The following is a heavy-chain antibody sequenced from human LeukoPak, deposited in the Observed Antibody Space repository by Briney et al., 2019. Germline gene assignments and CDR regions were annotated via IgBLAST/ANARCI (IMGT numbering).Heavy chain of an antibody. CDR2: IYYSGST. CDR1: GGSFSGYY. CDR3: ARGSSSWYQLGAFDI. V-gene: IGHV4-59*01. D-gene: IGHD6-13*01. J-gene: IGHJ3*02. Sequence: SETLSLTCAVYGGSFSGYYWSWIRQPPGKGLEWIGYIYYSGSTNYNPSLKSRVTISVDTSTNQFSLKLSSVTAADTAVYYCARGSSSWYQLGAFDIWGQGTMVTVSS.